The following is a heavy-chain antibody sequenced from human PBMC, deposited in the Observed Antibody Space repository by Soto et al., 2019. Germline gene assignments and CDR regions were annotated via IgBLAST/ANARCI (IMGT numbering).Heavy chain of an antibody. Sequence: QVQLVESGGGVVQPGRSLRLSCAASGFTFSSYAMHWVRQAPGKGLEWVAVISYDGSNKYYADSVKGRFTISRDNSKNTLYLQINSLRADDTAVYYCARHIVPSAPIYGMDVWGQGTTVTVSS. CDR1: GFTFSSYA. CDR3: ARHIVPSAPIYGMDV. CDR2: ISYDGSNK. J-gene: IGHJ6*02. V-gene: IGHV3-30-3*01. D-gene: IGHD2-2*01.